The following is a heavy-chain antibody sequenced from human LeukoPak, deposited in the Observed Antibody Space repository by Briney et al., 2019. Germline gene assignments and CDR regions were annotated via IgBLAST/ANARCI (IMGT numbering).Heavy chain of an antibody. Sequence: GRSLGLSCAASGFSFSTYGMHWVRQAPGKGLEWVAVITNDGNYEKYADAVRGRFTISRDNSKNTLYLQMNSLSAEDTAVYYCARDSITGDNSLDFWGRGTLVTVSS. D-gene: IGHD7-27*01. CDR3: ARDSITGDNSLDF. CDR1: GFSFSTYG. CDR2: ITNDGNYE. J-gene: IGHJ4*02. V-gene: IGHV3-33*05.